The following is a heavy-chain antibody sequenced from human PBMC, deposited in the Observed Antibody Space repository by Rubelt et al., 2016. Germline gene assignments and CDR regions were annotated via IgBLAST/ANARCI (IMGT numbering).Heavy chain of an antibody. CDR2: ISSSGDTI. Sequence: SGGGLVQPGGSLRLSCAASGFTFRTYTMNWVRQPPGKGLEWISYISSSGDTIYYADSVKGRFTISRDNAKNSLYLQMNSLRAEDTAVYYCARWFLLGAPFDSWGQGTLVTVSS. J-gene: IGHJ4*02. CDR3: ARWFLLGAPFDS. D-gene: IGHD1-26*01. V-gene: IGHV3-48*01. CDR1: GFTFRTYT.